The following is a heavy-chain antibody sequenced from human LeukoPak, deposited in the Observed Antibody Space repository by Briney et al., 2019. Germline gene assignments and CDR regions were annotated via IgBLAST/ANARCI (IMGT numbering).Heavy chain of an antibody. D-gene: IGHD2-2*01. V-gene: IGHV1-69*06. J-gene: IGHJ6*03. Sequence: SVKVSCKASGGTFSSYAISWVRRAPGQGLEWMGRIIPIFGTANYAQKFQGRVTITADKSTSTAYMELSSLRSEDTAVYYCARILNYCSSTSCFFYYYYMDVWGKGTTVTVSS. CDR1: GGTFSSYA. CDR3: ARILNYCSSTSCFFYYYYMDV. CDR2: IIPIFGTA.